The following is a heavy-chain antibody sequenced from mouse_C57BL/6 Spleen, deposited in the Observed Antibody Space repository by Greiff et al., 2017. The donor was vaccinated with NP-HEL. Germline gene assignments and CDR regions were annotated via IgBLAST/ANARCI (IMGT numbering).Heavy chain of an antibody. D-gene: IGHD1-1*01. CDR2: IYPGSGST. J-gene: IGHJ2*01. CDR1: GYTFTSYW. V-gene: IGHV1-55*01. CDR3: ARKGATVVADY. Sequence: QVQLQQPGAELVKPGASVKMSCKASGYTFTSYWITWVKPRPGPGLEWIGDIYPGSGSTNYTEKFKSKATLTVDTSSSTAYMQLSSLTSEDSAVYYFARKGATVVADYWGQGTTLTVSS.